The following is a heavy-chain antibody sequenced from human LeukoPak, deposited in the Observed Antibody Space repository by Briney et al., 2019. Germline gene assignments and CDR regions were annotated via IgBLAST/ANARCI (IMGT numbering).Heavy chain of an antibody. D-gene: IGHD3-3*01. CDR3: ATSPYYDFWSGHNGAFDI. J-gene: IGHJ3*02. Sequence: GASVKVSCKASGGTFGSYAISWVRQAPGQGLEWMGGIIPIFSTANYAQKFQGRVTITADESTSPVYMELSSLRSEDTAVYYCATSPYYDFWSGHNGAFDIWGQGAMVIASS. V-gene: IGHV1-69*13. CDR1: GGTFGSYA. CDR2: IIPIFSTA.